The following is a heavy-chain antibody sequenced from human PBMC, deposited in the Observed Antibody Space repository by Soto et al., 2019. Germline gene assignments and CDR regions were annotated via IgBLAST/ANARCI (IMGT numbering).Heavy chain of an antibody. CDR3: AKAHSGYVWGRYYFDY. Sequence: EVQLLESGGGLVQPGGSLRLSCAASGFTFSSYAMSWVRQAPGKGLEWVSGISGSGGSTYYAYSVQGRFTISRDNSKNTLYLQMNSLRAEDTAVYYCAKAHSGYVWGRYYFDYWGQGTLVTVSS. V-gene: IGHV3-23*01. CDR1: GFTFSSYA. J-gene: IGHJ4*02. CDR2: ISGSGGST. D-gene: IGHD5-12*01.